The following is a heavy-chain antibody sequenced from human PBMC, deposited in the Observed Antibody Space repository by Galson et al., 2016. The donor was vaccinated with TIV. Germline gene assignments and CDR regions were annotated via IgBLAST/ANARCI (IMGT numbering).Heavy chain of an antibody. Sequence: SLRLSCAASGFTFSSYAMSWVRQAPGKGLEWVSAISGSGGRTYHADSVKGRFTISRDNSKNTLYLQMNRLRAEDTAVYYCAKTMVRGVIISTYYYGLDVWGKGTTVTVSS. J-gene: IGHJ6*04. CDR3: AKTMVRGVIISTYYYGLDV. V-gene: IGHV3-23*01. D-gene: IGHD3-10*01. CDR2: ISGSGGRT. CDR1: GFTFSSYA.